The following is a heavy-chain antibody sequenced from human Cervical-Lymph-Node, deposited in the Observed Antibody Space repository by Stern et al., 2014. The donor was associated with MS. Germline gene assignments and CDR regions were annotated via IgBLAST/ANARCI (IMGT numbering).Heavy chain of an antibody. V-gene: IGHV4-31*03. CDR3: ARDRIFSSGYYYFDK. CDR1: GGSISSGGHY. CDR2: IYYSGTT. D-gene: IGHD3-22*01. Sequence: QVQLQESGPGLVKPSQTLSLTCTVSGGSISSGGHYWTWVRPPPGKGLEWIGNIYYSGTTNYNPSLKSRVTISVDTSENQFSLKLSSVTAADTAVYYCARDRIFSSGYYYFDKWGQGTLVTVSS. J-gene: IGHJ4*02.